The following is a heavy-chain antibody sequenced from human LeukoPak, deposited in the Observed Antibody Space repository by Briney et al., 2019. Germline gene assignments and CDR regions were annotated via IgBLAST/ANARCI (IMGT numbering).Heavy chain of an antibody. Sequence: PSETLSLTCAVSGGSISSNYCFWDWIRQPPGKGLEWIGYIYYSGSTNYNPSLKSRVTISVDTSKNQFSLKLSSVTAADTAVYYCASGDCSGGSCYLGYWGQGTLVTVSS. CDR2: IYYSGST. CDR1: GGSISSNYCF. J-gene: IGHJ4*02. D-gene: IGHD2-15*01. CDR3: ASGDCSGGSCYLGY. V-gene: IGHV4-61*05.